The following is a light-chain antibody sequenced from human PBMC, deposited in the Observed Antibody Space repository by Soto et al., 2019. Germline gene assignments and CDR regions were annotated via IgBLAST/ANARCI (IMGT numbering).Light chain of an antibody. CDR3: QQYNTWSSIT. V-gene: IGKV3-15*01. CDR1: ESISTK. J-gene: IGKJ5*01. Sequence: EIVMTQSPATLSVSPGERVTLSCRASESISTKLAWYQQKPGQAPSLLMYGASTRATGIPARFGGSGSGTEFTLTISSLQSEDFAVYYCQQYNTWSSITFGQGTRLEIK. CDR2: GAS.